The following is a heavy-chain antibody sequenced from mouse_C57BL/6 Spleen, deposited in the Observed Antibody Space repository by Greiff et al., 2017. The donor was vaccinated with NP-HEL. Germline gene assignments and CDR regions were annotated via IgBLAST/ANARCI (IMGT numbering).Heavy chain of an antibody. D-gene: IGHD4-1*01. V-gene: IGHV1-62-2*01. CDR1: GYTFTEYT. CDR3: ARHELTGTGKNYAMDY. J-gene: IGHJ4*01. Sequence: VQLQQSGAELVKPGASVKLSCKASGYTFTEYTIHWVKQRSGQGLEWIGWFYPGSGSIKYNEKFKDKATLTADNSSSTVYMELSRLTSEDSAVYFWARHELTGTGKNYAMDYWGQGTSVTVSS. CDR2: FYPGSGSI.